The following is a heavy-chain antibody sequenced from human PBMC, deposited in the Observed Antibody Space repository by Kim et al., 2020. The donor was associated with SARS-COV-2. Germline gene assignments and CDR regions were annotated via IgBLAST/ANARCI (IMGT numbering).Heavy chain of an antibody. CDR2: MNPNSGNT. V-gene: IGHV1-8*01. CDR3: ARGTHCSSTSCPPDYYYMDV. Sequence: ASVKVSCKASGYTFTSYDINWVRQATGQGLEWMGWMNPNSGNTGYAQKFQGRVTMTRNTSISTAYMELSSLRSEDTAVYYCARGTHCSSTSCPPDYYYMDVGGKGTTVTVSS. D-gene: IGHD2-2*01. J-gene: IGHJ6*03. CDR1: GYTFTSYD.